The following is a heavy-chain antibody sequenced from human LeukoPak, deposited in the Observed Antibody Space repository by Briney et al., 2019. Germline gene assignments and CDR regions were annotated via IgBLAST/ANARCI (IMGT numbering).Heavy chain of an antibody. CDR1: GFTFSNYG. CDR3: AKGLEVIYYFDY. CDR2: ISYDGSNK. J-gene: IGHJ4*02. D-gene: IGHD2-21*01. Sequence: GGSLRLSCTASGFTFSNYGMHWVRQAPGKGLEWVAVISYDGSNKYYADSVKGRFTISRDNSKNTLYLQMNSLRAEDTAVYYCAKGLEVIYYFDYWGQGTLVTVSS. V-gene: IGHV3-30*18.